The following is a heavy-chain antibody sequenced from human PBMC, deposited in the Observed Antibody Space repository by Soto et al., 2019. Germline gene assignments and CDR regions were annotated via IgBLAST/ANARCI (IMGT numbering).Heavy chain of an antibody. V-gene: IGHV4-59*01. CDR1: GGSISSYY. D-gene: IGHD6-6*01. CDR2: IYHSGST. J-gene: IGHJ5*02. Sequence: PSETLSLTCTASGGSISSYYWSWIRQPPGKGLEWIGYIYHSGSTNYNPSLKSRVTISVDTSKNQFSLKLSSVTAADTAVYYCAGSIAARGPFDPWGQGTLVTVSS. CDR3: AGSIAARGPFDP.